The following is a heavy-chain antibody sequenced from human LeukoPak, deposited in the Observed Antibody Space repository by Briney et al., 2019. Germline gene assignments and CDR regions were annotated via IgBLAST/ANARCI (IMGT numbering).Heavy chain of an antibody. V-gene: IGHV1-24*01. J-gene: IGHJ6*03. D-gene: IGHD3-10*01. CDR1: GYTLTELF. Sequence: ASVKVSCKVSGYTLTELFMHGVRQAPGKGLEWMGGFDPEDGETIYAQKFQGRVTMTEDTSTDTAYMELSSLRSEDTAVYYCATDPRGYCYYMDFWGKGTTVTVSS. CDR3: ATDPRGYCYYMDF. CDR2: FDPEDGET.